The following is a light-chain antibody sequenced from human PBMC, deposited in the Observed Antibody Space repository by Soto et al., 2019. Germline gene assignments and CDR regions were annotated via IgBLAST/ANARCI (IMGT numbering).Light chain of an antibody. V-gene: IGKV3-11*01. Sequence: EIVWTQSPATLSLSPGERATLSCRASESVSSYLAWYQQKPGQAPRLLIYDASNRATGIPARFSGSGSGTDFTLTISSLEPEDFAVYFCQRRSNWPPLTFGGGTKVDIK. CDR1: ESVSSY. J-gene: IGKJ4*01. CDR2: DAS. CDR3: QRRSNWPPLT.